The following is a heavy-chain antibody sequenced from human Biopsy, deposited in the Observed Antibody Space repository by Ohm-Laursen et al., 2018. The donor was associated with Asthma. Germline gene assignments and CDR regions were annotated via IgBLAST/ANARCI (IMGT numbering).Heavy chain of an antibody. Sequence: TLSLTCTVSGDSITSGGCCWNWIRQHPGKGLEWIGHIYYSGGTYYNPSLKSRVSISLDTSKNQFSLSLTSVTAADTAVYYCARTTYGHDGFDPWGQGTLVTVSS. D-gene: IGHD4-17*01. CDR1: GDSITSGGCC. CDR3: ARTTYGHDGFDP. J-gene: IGHJ5*02. V-gene: IGHV4-31*03. CDR2: IYYSGGT.